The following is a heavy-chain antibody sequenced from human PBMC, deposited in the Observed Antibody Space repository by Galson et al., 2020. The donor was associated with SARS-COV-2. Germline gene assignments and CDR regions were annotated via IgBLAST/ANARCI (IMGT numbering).Heavy chain of an antibody. D-gene: IGHD6-6*01. CDR2: VYHGGNT. J-gene: IGHJ5*02. CDR3: ARRSISSSGWFDP. Sequence: SQTLSLTCAVSGYDISSGPYWGWIRQPPGRGLEWIGTVYHGGNTYYSPSLKSRVTISVDTSKNQFSLKVTSVTAADTAIYFCARRSISSSGWFDPWGQGTLITVSS. CDR1: GYDISSGPY. V-gene: IGHV4-38-2*01.